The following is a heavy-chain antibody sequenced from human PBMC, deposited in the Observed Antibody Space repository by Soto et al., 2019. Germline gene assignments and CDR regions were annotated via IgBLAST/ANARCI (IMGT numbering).Heavy chain of an antibody. V-gene: IGHV1-8*01. CDR3: AGEGVRGMDF. CDR2: MNPNSANT. J-gene: IGHJ6*02. D-gene: IGHD3-16*01. Sequence: QVQLVQSGAEVKKPGASVKVSCKASGYTFTSYDINWVRQATGQGLEWMGWMNPNSANTGYAQKFQGRVTMTRNTSRTTAYMKLSSRRSEDTAVYYCAGEGVRGMDFWGQGTTVTVSS. CDR1: GYTFTSYD.